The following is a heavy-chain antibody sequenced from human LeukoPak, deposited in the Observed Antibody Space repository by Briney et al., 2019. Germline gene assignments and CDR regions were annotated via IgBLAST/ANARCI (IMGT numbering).Heavy chain of an antibody. CDR1: GFTFSSYW. V-gene: IGHV3-7*03. CDR2: IKQDGSER. D-gene: IGHD6-19*01. Sequence: GGSLRLSCGASGFTFSSYWMTWVRQAPGKGLEWVANIKQDGSERNYVDSVKGRFTISRDNAKNSLYLQMNTLRDEDTAVYYCATGAGCGYWGQGTLVTVSS. CDR3: ATGAGCGY. J-gene: IGHJ4*02.